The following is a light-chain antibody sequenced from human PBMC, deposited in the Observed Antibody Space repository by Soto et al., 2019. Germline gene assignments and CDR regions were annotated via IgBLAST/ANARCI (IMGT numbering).Light chain of an antibody. CDR2: GAS. CDR3: QQYNDWPLT. J-gene: IGKJ4*01. Sequence: DIVMTQSPVTLSVSPGERATLSCRASQSISSNLAWYQKKPGQAPRLLIDGASIRATGIPARFSGSGSGTEFTLTISSLQSEDFAVYYCQQYNDWPLTFGGGTKVDIK. CDR1: QSISSN. V-gene: IGKV3-15*01.